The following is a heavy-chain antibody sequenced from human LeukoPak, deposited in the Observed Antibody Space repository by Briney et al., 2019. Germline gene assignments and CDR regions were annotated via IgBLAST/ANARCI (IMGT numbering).Heavy chain of an antibody. Sequence: SETLSLTCTVSGGSISSYYWSWIRQPAGKGLEWIGRIYTSGSTNYNPSLKSRVTMSVDTSKNQFSLKLSSVTAADTAVYYCARAVVASRLSLYYFDYWGQGTLVTVSS. D-gene: IGHD2-15*01. V-gene: IGHV4-4*07. CDR2: IYTSGST. CDR1: GGSISSYY. CDR3: ARAVVASRLSLYYFDY. J-gene: IGHJ4*02.